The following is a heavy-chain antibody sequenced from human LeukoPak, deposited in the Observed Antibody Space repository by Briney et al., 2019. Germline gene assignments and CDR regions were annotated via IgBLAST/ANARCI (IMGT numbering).Heavy chain of an antibody. CDR1: GFTFSSYA. V-gene: IGHV3-23*01. J-gene: IGHJ4*02. D-gene: IGHD3-22*01. CDR2: ISGSGGST. CDR3: ATHYYDSSGYYPFDY. Sequence: PGGSLRLSCAASGFTFSSYAMSWVRQAPGKGLEWVSAISGSGGSTYYADSVKGRFTISRDNSKNTLYLQMNSLRAEDTAVYHCATHYYDSSGYYPFDYWGQGTLVTVSS.